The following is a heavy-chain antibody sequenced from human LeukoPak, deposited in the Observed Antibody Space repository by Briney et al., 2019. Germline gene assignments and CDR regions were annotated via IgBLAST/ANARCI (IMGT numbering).Heavy chain of an antibody. J-gene: IGHJ6*03. V-gene: IGHV3-30*02. CDR2: IRYDGTNQ. CDR1: GFTFSNFG. Sequence: PGGSLRLSCAVSGFTFSNFGMHWVRQAPGKGLEWVAFIRYDGTNQYYAAYEKGRFTIDRDSSNYTLYLQMDSLGAEDTAVYYCAKSTYYYYMDVWGKGAKVTVSS. CDR3: AKSTYYYYMDV.